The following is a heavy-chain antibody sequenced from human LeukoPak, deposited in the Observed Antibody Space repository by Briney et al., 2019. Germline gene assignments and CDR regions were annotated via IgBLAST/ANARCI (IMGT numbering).Heavy chain of an antibody. CDR3: ASQLRFLEWLKDYMDV. D-gene: IGHD3-3*01. CDR2: IYYSGST. V-gene: IGHV4-39*01. CDR1: GDSFNNYY. Sequence: SETLSLTCTVSGDSFNNYYWGWIRQPPGKGLEWIGSIYYSGSTYYNPSLKSRVTISVDTSKNQFSLKLSSVTAADTAVYYCASQLRFLEWLKDYMDVWGKGTTVTVSS. J-gene: IGHJ6*03.